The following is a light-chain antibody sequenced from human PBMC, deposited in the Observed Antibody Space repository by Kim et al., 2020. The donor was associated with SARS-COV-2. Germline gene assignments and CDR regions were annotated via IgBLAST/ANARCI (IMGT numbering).Light chain of an antibody. CDR1: SSDVGGYNF. CDR2: EVS. CDR3: TSYAAISNFV. J-gene: IGLJ1*01. V-gene: IGLV2-8*01. Sequence: QSALTQPPSASGSPGQSVTISCSGTSSDVGGYNFVSWYQQHPGNAPKLMNYEVSKRPSGVPDRFSGSKSGNTASLSVSGLQAEDEADYYCTSYAAISNFVFGTGTKV.